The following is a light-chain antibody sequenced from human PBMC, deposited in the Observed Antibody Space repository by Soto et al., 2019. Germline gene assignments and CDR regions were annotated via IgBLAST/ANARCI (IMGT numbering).Light chain of an antibody. Sequence: EIVMTQSPATLSVSPGERANLSCRASQSVSSSYLTWYPQKPGQAPRILMYDASTRATGIPARFSGSGSGTKFTLTISSLEPEDFAVYYCQQRSNFFTFGQGTRLEI. CDR1: QSVSSSY. V-gene: IGKV3D-20*02. J-gene: IGKJ5*01. CDR2: DAS. CDR3: QQRSNFFT.